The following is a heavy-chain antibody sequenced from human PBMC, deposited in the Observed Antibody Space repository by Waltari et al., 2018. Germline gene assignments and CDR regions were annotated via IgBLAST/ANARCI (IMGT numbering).Heavy chain of an antibody. Sequence: QVQLVQSGAEVKKPGASGTVSCKASGYTFTSYDIHWVRQATGQGLEWMGWMNPNSGSTGYVQKFQGRVTMTRNTSISTAYMELSSLRSDDTAVYYCARGSDILTGYYSGDVWGKGTTVTVSS. CDR1: GYTFTSYD. J-gene: IGHJ6*04. CDR3: ARGSDILTGYYSGDV. CDR2: MNPNSGST. D-gene: IGHD3-9*01. V-gene: IGHV1-8*01.